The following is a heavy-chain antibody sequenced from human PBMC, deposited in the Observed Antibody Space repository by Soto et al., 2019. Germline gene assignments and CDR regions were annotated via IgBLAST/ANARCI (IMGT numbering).Heavy chain of an antibody. CDR1: GFTFSSYS. Sequence: GGSLRLSCAASGFTFSSYSMNWVRQAPGKGLEWVSYISSSSSPIYYADSVRGRFTISRDNSKNTLYLQMNSLRAEDTAVYYCARHGYSYGGGYFDYWGQGTLVTVSS. D-gene: IGHD5-18*01. V-gene: IGHV3-48*01. CDR3: ARHGYSYGGGYFDY. J-gene: IGHJ4*02. CDR2: ISSSSSPI.